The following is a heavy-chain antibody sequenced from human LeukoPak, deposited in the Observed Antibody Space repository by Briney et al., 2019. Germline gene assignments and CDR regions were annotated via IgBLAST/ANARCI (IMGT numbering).Heavy chain of an antibody. V-gene: IGHV4-59*01. CDR1: GGSISSYH. CDR2: IYYSGST. CDR3: ARVVAGRRFDP. J-gene: IGHJ5*02. Sequence: PSETLSLTCTVSGGSISSYHWGWIRQPPGKGLEWVGYIYYSGSTNYNPSLKSRVTISVDTPKNQFSLKVNSVTAADTAVYYCARVVAGRRFDPWGQGTLVTVSS. D-gene: IGHD6-19*01.